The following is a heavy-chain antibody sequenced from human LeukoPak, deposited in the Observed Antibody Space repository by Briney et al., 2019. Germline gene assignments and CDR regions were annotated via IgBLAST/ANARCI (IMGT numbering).Heavy chain of an antibody. J-gene: IGHJ4*02. D-gene: IGHD4-17*01. CDR2: ISGSGGST. Sequence: GGSLRLSCAASGFTFSSYEMNWVRQAPGKGLEWVSAISGSGGSTYYADSVKGRFTISRDNSKNTLYLQMNSLRAEDTAVYYCAKLPTLNYGDYRACFDYWGQGTLVTVSS. CDR3: AKLPTLNYGDYRACFDY. V-gene: IGHV3-23*01. CDR1: GFTFSSYE.